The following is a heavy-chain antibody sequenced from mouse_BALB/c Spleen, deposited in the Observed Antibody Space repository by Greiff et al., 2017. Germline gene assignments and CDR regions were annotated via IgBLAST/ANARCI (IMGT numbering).Heavy chain of an antibody. D-gene: IGHD1-1*01. J-gene: IGHJ1*01. CDR3: TRSPLYYGYGYFDG. Sequence: VKLQESGAELVKPGASVKLSCKASGYTFTSYYMYWVKQRPGQGLEWIGEINPSNGGTNFNEKFKSKATLTVDKSSSTAYMQLSSLTSEDSAVYYCTRSPLYYGYGYFDGWGAGTTVTVSS. CDR1: GYTFTSYY. V-gene: IGHV1S81*02. CDR2: INPSNGGT.